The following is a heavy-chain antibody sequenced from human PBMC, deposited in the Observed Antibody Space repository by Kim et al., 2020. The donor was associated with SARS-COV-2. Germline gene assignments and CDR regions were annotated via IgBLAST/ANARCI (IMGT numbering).Heavy chain of an antibody. Sequence: GGSLRLSCAASGFTFSSYSMNWVRQAPGKGLEWVSCISSSSSYIYQADSVKGRFTTSRDNAKNSLYLQMNSVRAEDTAVYYCARDYYDYVWGSYHHTSPNAYGGQRTLLRVPS. CDR3: ARDYYDYVWGSYHHTSPNAY. D-gene: IGHD3-16*02. J-gene: IGHJ4*02. CDR2: ISSSSSYI. CDR1: GFTFSSYS. V-gene: IGHV3-21*01.